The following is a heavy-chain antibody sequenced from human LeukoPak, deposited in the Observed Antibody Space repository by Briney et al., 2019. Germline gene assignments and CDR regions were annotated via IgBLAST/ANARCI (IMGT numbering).Heavy chain of an antibody. CDR2: ILHSGNT. CDR3: ARRACNDPPVGFDP. Sequence: SETLSLTCTVSGYSISSAYYWAWIRQPPGKGLEWIGSILHSGNTYYNPSLMSRVTLLVDTSKNQFSLKLTSVTAADTAVYFCARRACNDPPVGFDPWGQGILVTVSS. V-gene: IGHV4-38-2*02. J-gene: IGHJ5*02. CDR1: GYSISSAYY.